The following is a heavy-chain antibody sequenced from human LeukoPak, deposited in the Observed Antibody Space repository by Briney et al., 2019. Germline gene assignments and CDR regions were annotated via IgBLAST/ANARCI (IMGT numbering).Heavy chain of an antibody. D-gene: IGHD3-3*01. J-gene: IGHJ4*02. V-gene: IGHV4-4*07. CDR3: ARGIRIDFWSGYFDY. CDR2: IYYSGST. CDR1: GGSISSYY. Sequence: SETLSLTCTVSGGSISSYYWSWIRQPAGKGLEWIGRIYYSGSTNYNPSLKSRVTISVDTSKNQFSLKLSSVTAADTAVYYCARGIRIDFWSGYFDYWGQGTLVTVSS.